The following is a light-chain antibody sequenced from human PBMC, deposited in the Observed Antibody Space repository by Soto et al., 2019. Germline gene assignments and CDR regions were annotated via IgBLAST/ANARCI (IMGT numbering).Light chain of an antibody. Sequence: QSALTQPRSVSGSPGQSVTISYTGTSSDVGSYKYVSWYQHHPGKAPKLMIFDVNKRPSGVPDRFSGSNSGNAASLTISGLQPEDEADYFCCSFVDSDTVLFGGGTKVTVL. CDR1: SSDVGSYKY. J-gene: IGLJ3*02. CDR2: DVN. V-gene: IGLV2-11*01. CDR3: CSFVDSDTVL.